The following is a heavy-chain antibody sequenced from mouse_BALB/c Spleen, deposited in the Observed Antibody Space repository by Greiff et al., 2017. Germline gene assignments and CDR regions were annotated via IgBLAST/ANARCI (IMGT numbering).Heavy chain of an antibody. Sequence: VKLQESGPGLVQPSQSLSITCTVSGFSLPSYGVHWVRQFPGKGLEWLGVIWSGGSTDYNAAFISRLSISKDNSKVQVFFKMNSLQAHDTAIYYCARKVLGRRDWFAYGGEGTLVTVSA. D-gene: IGHD4-1*01. CDR1: GFSLPSYG. J-gene: IGHJ3*01. CDR2: IWSGGST. V-gene: IGHV2-2*01. CDR3: ARKVLGRRDWFAY.